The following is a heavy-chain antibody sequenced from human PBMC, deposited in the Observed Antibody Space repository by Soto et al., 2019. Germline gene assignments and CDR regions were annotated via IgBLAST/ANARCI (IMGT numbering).Heavy chain of an antibody. J-gene: IGHJ6*02. V-gene: IGHV4-59*01. CDR1: GGSISSYY. D-gene: IGHD3-3*01. CDR3: ARGGSFWSGRMDV. CDR2: IYYSRST. Sequence: SETLSLTCTVSGGSISSYYWSWIRQPPGKGLEWIGYIYYSRSTNYNPSLKSRVTISVDTSKNQFSLKLSSVTAADTAVYYCARGGSFWSGRMDVWGQGTTVTVSS.